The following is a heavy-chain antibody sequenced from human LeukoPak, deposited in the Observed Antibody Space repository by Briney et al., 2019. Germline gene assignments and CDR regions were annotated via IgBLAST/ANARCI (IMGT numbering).Heavy chain of an antibody. CDR3: TKDLSSQWFTDIRHYGMNV. J-gene: IGHJ6*02. CDR2: ISWHSRSI. Sequence: GRSLRLSCAASGFTFDDYSMHWVRQAPGKGLEWVAGISWHSRSIGYADSVKGRFTISRDNAKNSVSLQMNSLRTEDTALYYCTKDLSSQWFTDIRHYGMNVWGQGTTVAVSS. D-gene: IGHD3-22*01. V-gene: IGHV3-9*01. CDR1: GFTFDDYS.